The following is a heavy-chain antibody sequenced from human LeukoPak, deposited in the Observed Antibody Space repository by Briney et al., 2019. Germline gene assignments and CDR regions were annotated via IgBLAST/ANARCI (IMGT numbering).Heavy chain of an antibody. CDR1: GGSFSNYY. D-gene: IGHD3-16*01. J-gene: IGHJ4*02. Sequence: PSETLSLTCAVYGGSFSNYYWSWIRQPPGKGLEWIGYIYHSGSTYYNPSLKSRVTISVDTSKNQFSLKLSSVTAADTAVYYCARHWGEGGYYFDYWGQGTLVTVSS. CDR3: ARHWGEGGYYFDY. V-gene: IGHV4-34*01. CDR2: IYHSGST.